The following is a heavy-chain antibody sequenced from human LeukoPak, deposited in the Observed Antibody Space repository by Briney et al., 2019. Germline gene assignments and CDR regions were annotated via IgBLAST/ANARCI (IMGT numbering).Heavy chain of an antibody. CDR2: INPNSGGT. J-gene: IGHJ4*02. Sequence: GASVKVSCKASGYTFTGYYMHRVRQAPGQGLGWMGWINPNSGGTYYAQKFQGRVTMTSDTSISTAYMELSRLRSDNTAVYYCARDLYGGTSATFDYWGQGTLVTVSS. V-gene: IGHV1-2*02. CDR1: GYTFTGYY. D-gene: IGHD4-23*01. CDR3: ARDLYGGTSATFDY.